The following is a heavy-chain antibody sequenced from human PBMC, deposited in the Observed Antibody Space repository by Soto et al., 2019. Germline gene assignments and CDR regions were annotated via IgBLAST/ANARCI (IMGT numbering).Heavy chain of an antibody. V-gene: IGHV1-46*03. CDR1: GYTFTSYY. CDR3: ARVDSRRSDCGGDCYPPDAFDI. CDR2: INPSGGST. J-gene: IGHJ3*02. D-gene: IGHD2-21*01. Sequence: ASVKVSCKASGYTFTSYYMHWVRQAPGQGLEWMGIINPSGGSTSYAQKFQGRVTMTRDTSTSTVYMELSSLRSEDTAVYYCARVDSRRSDCGGDCYPPDAFDIWGQGTMVTVSS.